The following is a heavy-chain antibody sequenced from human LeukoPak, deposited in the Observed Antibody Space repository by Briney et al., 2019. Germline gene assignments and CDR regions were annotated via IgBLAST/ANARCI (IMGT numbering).Heavy chain of an antibody. CDR3: ARGWGGDCYHVH. J-gene: IGHJ4*02. Sequence: ASVKVSCKASGYTFTSYAMHWVRQAPGQRLEWMGWIYGGNGNTKYSQKFQGRVSITRDTSASTVYMELSSLGSEDTAVYYCARGWGGDCYHVHWGQGTLVTVSS. CDR1: GYTFTSYA. V-gene: IGHV1-3*01. CDR2: IYGGNGNT. D-gene: IGHD2-21*02.